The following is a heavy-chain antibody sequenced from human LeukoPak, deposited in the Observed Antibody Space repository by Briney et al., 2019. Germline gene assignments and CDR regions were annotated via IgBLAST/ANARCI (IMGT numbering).Heavy chain of an antibody. CDR2: ISGSGGST. CDR1: GFTFSSYA. J-gene: IGHJ4*02. V-gene: IGHV3-23*01. D-gene: IGHD3-22*01. CDR3: ARTDYYDSSGYSNFDY. Sequence: GGSLRLSCAASGFTFSSYAMSWVRQAPGKGLEWVSAISGSGGSTYYADSVEGRFTISRDNSKNTLYLQMNSLRAEDTAVYYCARTDYYDSSGYSNFDYWGQGTLVTVSS.